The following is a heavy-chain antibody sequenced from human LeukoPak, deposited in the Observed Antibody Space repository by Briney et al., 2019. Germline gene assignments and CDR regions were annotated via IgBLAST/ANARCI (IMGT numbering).Heavy chain of an antibody. J-gene: IGHJ2*01. CDR3: ARGVTMIVVVIHDWYFDL. Sequence: PSETLSLTCTVSGGSLSSAHGWSWIRQPPGKGLEWIGYSQNSGCTNCNPSLKSRVTISVDTSKNQFSLKLSSVTAADTAVYYCARGVTMIVVVIHDWYFDLWGRGTLVTVSS. D-gene: IGHD3-22*01. V-gene: IGHV4-61*01. CDR2: SQNSGCT. CDR1: GGSLSSAHG.